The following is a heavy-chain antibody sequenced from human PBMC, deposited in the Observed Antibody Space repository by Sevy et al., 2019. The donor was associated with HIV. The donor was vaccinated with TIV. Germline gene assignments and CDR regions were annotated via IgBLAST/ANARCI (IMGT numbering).Heavy chain of an antibody. J-gene: IGHJ4*02. D-gene: IGHD3-22*01. CDR1: GFTFSSYA. V-gene: IGHV3-23*01. CDR3: AKGRASSGSLGLDY. Sequence: GGSLRLSCAASGFTFSSYAMSWVRQAPGKGLEWVSAISGSGGSTYYADSVKGRFTISRDNSKNTLYLQMNSLRAEDTAVYYCAKGRASSGSLGLDYWGQGTLVTVSS. CDR2: ISGSGGST.